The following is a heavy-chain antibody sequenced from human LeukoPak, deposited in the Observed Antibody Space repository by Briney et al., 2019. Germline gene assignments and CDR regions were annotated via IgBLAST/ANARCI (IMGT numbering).Heavy chain of an antibody. J-gene: IGHJ5*02. V-gene: IGHV4-30-4*08. CDR1: GFTVSSNY. Sequence: LRLSCAASGFTVSSNYMSWGRQPPGKGLEWIGYIYYSGSTYYNPSLKSRVTISVDTSKNQCSLKLSSVTAADTAVYYCARALNLWGQGTLVTVSS. CDR2: IYYSGST. CDR3: ARALNL.